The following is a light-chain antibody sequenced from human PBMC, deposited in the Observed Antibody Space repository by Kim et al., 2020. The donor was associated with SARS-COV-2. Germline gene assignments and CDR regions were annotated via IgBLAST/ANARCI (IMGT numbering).Light chain of an antibody. CDR3: QAWDSRTVV. CDR2: EDR. CDR1: ELGDKN. J-gene: IGLJ2*01. V-gene: IGLV3-1*01. Sequence: SVSPGQTAIITCSGNELGDKNGCWYQQKAGQSPVLVIYEDRKRPSGIPERVSGSNSGNTATLTISGTQAMDEADYYCQAWDSRTVVFGGGTQLTVL.